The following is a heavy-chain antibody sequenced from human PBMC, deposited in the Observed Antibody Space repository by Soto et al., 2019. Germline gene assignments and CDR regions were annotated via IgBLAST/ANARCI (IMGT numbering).Heavy chain of an antibody. Sequence: QMQLVQSGPEVKKPGTSVKVSCKASGFTFTSSAVQWVRQARGQRREWIGWIVVGSGNTNYAQKFQERVTITRDMSTSTAYMELSSLRSEDTAVYYCAVHPPSGSSGYCRWGQGTMVTVSS. CDR1: GFTFTSSA. J-gene: IGHJ3*01. CDR2: IVVGSGNT. V-gene: IGHV1-58*01. D-gene: IGHD3-22*01. CDR3: AVHPPSGSSGYCR.